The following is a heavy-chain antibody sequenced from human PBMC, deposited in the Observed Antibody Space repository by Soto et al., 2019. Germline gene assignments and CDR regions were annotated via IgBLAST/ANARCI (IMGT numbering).Heavy chain of an antibody. V-gene: IGHV1-69*13. CDR2: IIPIFGTT. CDR3: NSGERRYFEY. D-gene: IGHD1-26*01. J-gene: IGHJ4*02. Sequence: QVQLVQSGAEVKKPGSSVKVSCKASGGTFSSHAVNWGRQAPGQGLEWMGGIIPIFGTTKYAQRFQNRVTFTADESTGTAYMHLSILRSENPAVYFCNSGERRYFEYWGQGNLVSVSS. CDR1: GGTFSSHA.